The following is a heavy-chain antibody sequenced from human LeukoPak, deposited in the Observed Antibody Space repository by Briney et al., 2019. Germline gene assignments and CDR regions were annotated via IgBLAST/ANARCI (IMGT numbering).Heavy chain of an antibody. CDR2: INPNSGGT. CDR3: ARAAAVDY. CDR1: GYTLTSNA. D-gene: IGHD6-13*01. J-gene: IGHJ4*02. Sequence: GASVKVSCKASGYTLTSNAVTWVRQAPGQGLEWMGWINPNSGGTNYAQKFQGRVTMTRDTSISTAYMELSRLRSDDTAVYYCARAAAVDYWGQGTLVTVSS. V-gene: IGHV1-2*02.